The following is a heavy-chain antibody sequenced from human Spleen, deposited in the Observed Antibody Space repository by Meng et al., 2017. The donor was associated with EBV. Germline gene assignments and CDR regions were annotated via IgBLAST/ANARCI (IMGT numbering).Heavy chain of an antibody. CDR2: IIPIYGRT. Sequence: QVQVVQFGAEVKKPGSSVKVSCKASGGSFSTFTINWVRQAPGQGLEWVGMIIPIYGRTSYAQKFQGRVTIIADESTSTAYLDLSSLRSDDTAMYYCATEPYWGQGTLVTVSS. CDR1: GGSFSTFT. D-gene: IGHD1-14*01. J-gene: IGHJ4*02. V-gene: IGHV1-69*18. CDR3: ATEPY.